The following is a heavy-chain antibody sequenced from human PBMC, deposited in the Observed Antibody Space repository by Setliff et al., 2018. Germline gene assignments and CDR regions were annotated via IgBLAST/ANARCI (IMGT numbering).Heavy chain of an antibody. CDR1: GGSISSSSYY. V-gene: IGHV4-39*07. J-gene: IGHJ3*02. CDR2: IYYSGST. D-gene: IGHD3-16*02. CDR3: ARGSFGGVIVDAFDI. Sequence: SETLSLTCTVSGGSISSSSYYWGWVRQPPGKGLEWIGSIYYSGSTYYNPSLKSRVTISVDTSKNQFSLKLSSVTAADTAVYYCARGSFGGVIVDAFDIWGQGTMVTVSS.